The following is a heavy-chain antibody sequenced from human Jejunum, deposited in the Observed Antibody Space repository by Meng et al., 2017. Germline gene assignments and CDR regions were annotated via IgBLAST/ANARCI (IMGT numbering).Heavy chain of an antibody. CDR3: ARRGGAYSTGHFPHFDD. Sequence: QLQLQESVPSPVEPSGILSLTCAVSSRSISCTNWWSWFRQPPGKGPEWIGDVFHTGSSNYSPSLRSRVTISVDKSKNQFSLNLSSVTAADTAVYFCARRGGAYSTGHFPHFDDWGQGTLVTVSS. CDR1: SRSISCTNW. J-gene: IGHJ4*02. CDR2: VFHTGSS. V-gene: IGHV4-4*02. D-gene: IGHD6-19*01.